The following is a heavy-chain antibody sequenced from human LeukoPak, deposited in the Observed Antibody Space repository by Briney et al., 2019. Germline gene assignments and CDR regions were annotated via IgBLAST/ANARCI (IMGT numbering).Heavy chain of an antibody. V-gene: IGHV3-7*05. CDR1: GFRLSRFW. Sequence: GGSLRLSCAASGFRLSRFWMSWVRQAPGKGLEWVASIKEDGGDKAYVDSVKGRFTISRDNAQKSLFLQMTSLRAEDTAIYYCARHPDVGTGDYWGQGTLVTVAS. CDR2: IKEDGGDK. D-gene: IGHD3-10*01. CDR3: ARHPDVGTGDY. J-gene: IGHJ4*02.